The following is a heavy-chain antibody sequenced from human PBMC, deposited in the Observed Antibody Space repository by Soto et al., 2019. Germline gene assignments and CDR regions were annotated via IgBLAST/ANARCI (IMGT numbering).Heavy chain of an antibody. Sequence: TSETLSLTCTVSGGSVSSGSYYWSWIRQPPGKGLEWIGYIYYSGSTNYNPSLKSRVTISVDTSKNQFSLKLSSVTAADTAVYYCARQDVDIVATRRTIGFSAYYYYGMDVWGQGTTVTVSS. V-gene: IGHV4-61*01. D-gene: IGHD5-12*01. CDR2: IYYSGST. CDR1: GGSVSSGSYY. CDR3: ARQDVDIVATRRTIGFSAYYYYGMDV. J-gene: IGHJ6*02.